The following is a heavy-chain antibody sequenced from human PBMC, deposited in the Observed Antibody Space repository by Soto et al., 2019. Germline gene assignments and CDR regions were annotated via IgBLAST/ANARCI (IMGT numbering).Heavy chain of an antibody. J-gene: IGHJ4*02. Sequence: GGSLRLSCAASGFTFSDYYMSWIRQVPGKGLEWVAYISGTSDSIPYADSVRGRFTISRDNGKNSLYLQMNSLRAEDTAVYYCARVAVLTAAGTSDYWGQGTLVTVSS. CDR2: ISGTSDSI. V-gene: IGHV3-11*06. D-gene: IGHD6-13*01. CDR3: ARVAVLTAAGTSDY. CDR1: GFTFSDYY.